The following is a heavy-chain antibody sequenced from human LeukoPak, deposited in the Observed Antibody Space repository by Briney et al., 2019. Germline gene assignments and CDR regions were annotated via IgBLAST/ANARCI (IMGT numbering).Heavy chain of an antibody. V-gene: IGHV5-51*01. D-gene: IGHD4-17*01. Sequence: PGESLQISCKGSGYSFTSYWVGWVRQMPGKGLEWMGIIYPGDSDTRYSPSFQGQVTISADKSISTAYLQWSSLKASDTAMYYCARHQLYGDRYFDYWGQGTLVTVSS. CDR1: GYSFTSYW. CDR2: IYPGDSDT. J-gene: IGHJ4*02. CDR3: ARHQLYGDRYFDY.